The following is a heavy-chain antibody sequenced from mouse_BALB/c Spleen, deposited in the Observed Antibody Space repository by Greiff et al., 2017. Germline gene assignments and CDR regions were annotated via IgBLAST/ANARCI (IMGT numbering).Heavy chain of an antibody. J-gene: IGHJ2*01. V-gene: IGHV1-9*01. D-gene: IGHD2-10*01. Sequence: QVQLKESGAELMKPGASVKISCKATGYSFSSYWIEWVKQRPGHGLEWIGEILPGSGSTNYNEKFKGKATFTADTSSNTAYMQLSSLTSEDSAVYYCARSAYYGNRFDYWGQGTTLTVSS. CDR3: ARSAYYGNRFDY. CDR2: ILPGSGST. CDR1: GYSFSSYW.